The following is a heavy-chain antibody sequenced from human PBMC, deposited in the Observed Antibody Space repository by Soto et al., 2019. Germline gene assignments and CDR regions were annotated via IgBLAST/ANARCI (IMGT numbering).Heavy chain of an antibody. CDR1: GGTFSSYA. V-gene: IGHV1-69*13. CDR3: ARDGSAVAGKFDY. CDR2: IIPIFGTA. J-gene: IGHJ4*02. Sequence: SVKVSCKASGGTFSSYAISWVRQAPGQGLEWMGGIIPIFGTANYAQKFQGRVTITADESTSTAYMELSSLRSEDTTVYYCARDGSAVAGKFDYWGQGTLVTVSS. D-gene: IGHD6-19*01.